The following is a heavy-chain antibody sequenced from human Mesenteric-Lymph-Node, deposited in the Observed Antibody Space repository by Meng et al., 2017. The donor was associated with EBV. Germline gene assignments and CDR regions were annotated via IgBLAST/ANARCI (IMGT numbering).Heavy chain of an antibody. CDR3: AKAPFGYSYGVSS. J-gene: IGHJ5*02. D-gene: IGHD5-18*01. CDR1: GFTFSSYA. Sequence: EVQLLESGGGLVQPGGSLRLSCAASGFTFSSYAMSWVRQAPGKGLEWVSAISGSGGSTYYADSVKGRFTISRDNSKNTLSLQMNSLRADDTAVYYCAKAPFGYSYGVSSWGQGTLFTVSS. V-gene: IGHV3-23*01. CDR2: ISGSGGST.